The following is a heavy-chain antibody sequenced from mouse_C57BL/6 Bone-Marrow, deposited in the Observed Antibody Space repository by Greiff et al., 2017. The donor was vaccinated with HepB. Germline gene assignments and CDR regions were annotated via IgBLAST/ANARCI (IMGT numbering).Heavy chain of an antibody. CDR3: ALRLRSSMDY. CDR2: INPSSGYT. Sequence: QVQLQQSGAELARPGASVKMSCKASGYTFTSYTMHWVKQRPGQGLEWIGYINPSSGYTKYKQKFKGKATLTADKSSSTAYMQFSSLTSEDSAIYYCALRLRSSMDYWGQGTSVTVSS. V-gene: IGHV1-4*01. J-gene: IGHJ4*01. CDR1: GYTFTSYT. D-gene: IGHD2-4*01.